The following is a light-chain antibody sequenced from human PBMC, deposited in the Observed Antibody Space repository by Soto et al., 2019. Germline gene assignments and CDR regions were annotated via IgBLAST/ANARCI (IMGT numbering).Light chain of an antibody. CDR2: DAS. V-gene: IGKV3-11*01. CDR3: QQRSTWRT. J-gene: IGKJ1*01. Sequence: ELVLTQSPATLSLSPGERATLSCRASQSVSSYLAWYQQKPGQAPRLLIYDASKRATGIPARFTGSGFGTDYTLTISSLEPEDFAVYYCQQRSTWRTFGQGTKVDIK. CDR1: QSVSSY.